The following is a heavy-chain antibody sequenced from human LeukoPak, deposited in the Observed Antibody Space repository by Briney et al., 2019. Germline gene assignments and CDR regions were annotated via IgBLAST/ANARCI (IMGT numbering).Heavy chain of an antibody. V-gene: IGHV5-51*01. D-gene: IGHD3-10*01. CDR1: GSTFTSYW. CDR3: TRVYGYYVDY. J-gene: IGHJ4*02. Sequence: LGASLQISCQGSGSTFTSYWIAWVRQLPGKGLEWMGIIFPADSDTRYSPSFQGQATISADKSISTAYLQWSSLKASDTAMYYCTRVYGYYVDYWGQGTLVTVSS. CDR2: IFPADSDT.